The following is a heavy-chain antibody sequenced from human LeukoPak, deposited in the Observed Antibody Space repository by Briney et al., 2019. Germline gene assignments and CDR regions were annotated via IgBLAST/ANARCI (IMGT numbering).Heavy chain of an antibody. CDR1: GGSIYTYY. V-gene: IGHV4-4*07. J-gene: IGHJ4*02. Sequence: SETLSLTCTVSGGSIYTYYWSWIRRPAGKGLEWIGRIYTSGSANYNPSLKSRVTMSVDTSKNQFSLKLSSVTAADTAVYYCGRSNYDSSGYWDYYFDSWGQGTLVTVSS. CDR2: IYTSGSA. D-gene: IGHD3-22*01. CDR3: GRSNYDSSGYWDYYFDS.